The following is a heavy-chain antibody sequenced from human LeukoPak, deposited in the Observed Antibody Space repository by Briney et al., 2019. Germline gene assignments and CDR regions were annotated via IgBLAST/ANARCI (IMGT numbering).Heavy chain of an antibody. Sequence: SGLALVKATQTLTLTCTFSGFSLSTSGMCVSWIRQPPGKALEWLARIDWDDDKYYYTSLKTRLTISKDTSKNQVVLTMTNMDPVDTATYYCARSIAARPDYMDVWGKGTTVTVSS. J-gene: IGHJ6*03. CDR3: ARSIAARPDYMDV. CDR1: GFSLSTSGMC. D-gene: IGHD6-6*01. V-gene: IGHV2-70*11. CDR2: IDWDDDK.